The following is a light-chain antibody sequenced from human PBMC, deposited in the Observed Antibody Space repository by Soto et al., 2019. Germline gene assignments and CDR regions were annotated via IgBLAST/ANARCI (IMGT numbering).Light chain of an antibody. J-gene: IGLJ1*01. CDR1: SSNIGNNA. V-gene: IGLV1-36*01. CDR3: AAWDDSLNGYV. Sequence: QSVLNQPPSVSAAPRQRVTISCSGSSSNIGNNAVNWYQQLPGKAPKLLIYYDDLLPSGVSDRFSGSKSGTSASLAISGLQSEDEADYYCAAWDDSLNGYVFGTGTKLTVL. CDR2: YDD.